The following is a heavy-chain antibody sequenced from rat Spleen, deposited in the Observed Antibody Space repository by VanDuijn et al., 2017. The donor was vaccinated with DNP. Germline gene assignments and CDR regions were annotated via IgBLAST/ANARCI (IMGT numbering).Heavy chain of an antibody. CDR1: GYSITSNY. CDR3: ARYRITTRDYFDF. Sequence: EVQLQESGPGLVKPSQSLSLTCSVTGYSITSNYWGWVRKFPGNKMEWMGYISYSGSTSYNPSLKSRISITRDTSKNQFFLQLNSVTTEDTGTYYCARYRITTRDYFDFWGQGVMVTVSS. J-gene: IGHJ2*01. D-gene: IGHD1-10*01. V-gene: IGHV3-1*01. CDR2: ISYSGST.